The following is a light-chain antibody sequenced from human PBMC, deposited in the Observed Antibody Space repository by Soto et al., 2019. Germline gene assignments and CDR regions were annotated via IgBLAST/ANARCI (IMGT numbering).Light chain of an antibody. V-gene: IGLV2-14*01. Sequence: QSVLTQPASVSGSPGQSITISCTGTSSDVGGYNYVSWYQQHPGKAPKLMIYEVSNRPSGVSNRFSGSKSGNTASLTISGLQAEDEADYYCSSYTSSSTPLCVFGNGTKVTVL. CDR1: SSDVGGYNY. CDR3: SSYTSSSTPLCV. J-gene: IGLJ1*01. CDR2: EVS.